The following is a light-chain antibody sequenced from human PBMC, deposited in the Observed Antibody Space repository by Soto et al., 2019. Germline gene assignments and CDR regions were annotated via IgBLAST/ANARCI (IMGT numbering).Light chain of an antibody. CDR3: QKYGSSPLIT. J-gene: IGKJ5*01. Sequence: EIVLTQSPGTLSLSPGEGAPLSCRASQRLSASDIAWYQQKPGQAPKFLIYGVSSRATGIPDRFSGSGSGTDFTLTISRLEPEDFAVYHCQKYGSSPLITVGQGTRLEIK. CDR2: GVS. CDR1: QRLSASD. V-gene: IGKV3-20*01.